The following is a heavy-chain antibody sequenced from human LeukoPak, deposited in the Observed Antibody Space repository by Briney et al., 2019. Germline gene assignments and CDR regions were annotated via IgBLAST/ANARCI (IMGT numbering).Heavy chain of an antibody. D-gene: IGHD3-22*01. V-gene: IGHV1-2*02. CDR1: GYTFTAYY. CDR2: INPNSGGT. CDR3: ARGLNSGYDNNNNY. J-gene: IGHJ4*02. Sequence: ASVKVSCKASGYTFTAYYMHWVRQAPGQGLEWMGWINPNSGGTNYAQKFQGRVTPTRDTSISTAYMELSRLRSDDTAMYYCARGLNSGYDNNNNYWGQGTLVTVSS.